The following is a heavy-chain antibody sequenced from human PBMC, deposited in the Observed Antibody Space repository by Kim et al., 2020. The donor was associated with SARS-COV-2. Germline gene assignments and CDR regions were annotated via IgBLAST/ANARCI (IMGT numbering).Heavy chain of an antibody. V-gene: IGHV3-30*18. CDR3: AKSWELTNIDY. J-gene: IGHJ4*02. CDR2: ISYDGSIK. Sequence: GGSLRLSCAASGFTFSSYGMRWVRQAPGKGLEWVAVISYDGSIKYYADSVKGRFTISRDNSKNTLYLQMNSLRAEDTAVYYCAKSWELTNIDYWGQGTLV. D-gene: IGHD1-26*01. CDR1: GFTFSSYG.